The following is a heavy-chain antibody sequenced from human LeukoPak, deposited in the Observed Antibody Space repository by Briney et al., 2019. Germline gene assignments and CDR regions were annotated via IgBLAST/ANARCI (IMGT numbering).Heavy chain of an antibody. Sequence: PSETLSLTCTVCVGSIGTYYWSWIRQSPGKGLEWIGYIYVTVTRYNTYLKRRVTISVDRYRKQCLLRMSAVTAADTAVYYCARHMGGGIEDMDVWRKGTNVIVSS. CDR1: VGSIGTYY. CDR2: IYVTVT. V-gene: IGHV4-59*08. J-gene: IGHJ6*03. D-gene: IGHD3-16*02. CDR3: ARHMGGGIEDMDV.